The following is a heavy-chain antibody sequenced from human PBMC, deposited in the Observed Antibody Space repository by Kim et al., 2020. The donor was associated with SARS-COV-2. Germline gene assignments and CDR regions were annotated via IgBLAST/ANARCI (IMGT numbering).Heavy chain of an antibody. Sequence: GGSLRLSCAVSVFTFSTTWMHWVRQLPGKWLVWVARINGDGSATNYADSVRGRFTISRDNAKSTLSLQMNSLRAEDKALFYCVRVGGLLSRIFRHFVYWG. CDR1: VFTFSTTW. D-gene: IGHD3-16*01. CDR2: INGDGSAT. J-gene: IGHJ4*01. CDR3: VRVGGLLSRIFRHFVY. V-gene: IGHV3-74*01.